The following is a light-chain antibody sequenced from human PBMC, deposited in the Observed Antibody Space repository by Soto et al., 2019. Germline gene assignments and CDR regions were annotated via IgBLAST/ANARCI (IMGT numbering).Light chain of an antibody. J-gene: IGKJ1*01. CDR2: DAS. Sequence: DIQMTQSPSTLSASVGDRVTITCRASQSISSWLAWYQQKPGKAPKLLIYDASSLESGVPSRFSGSGSGTEFTLTISSLQTDDFATDYCQQYNSYSWTFGQGTKVEIK. CDR1: QSISSW. V-gene: IGKV1-5*01. CDR3: QQYNSYSWT.